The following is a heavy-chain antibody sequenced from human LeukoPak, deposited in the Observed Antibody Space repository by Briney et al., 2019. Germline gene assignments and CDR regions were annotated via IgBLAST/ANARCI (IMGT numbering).Heavy chain of an antibody. CDR2: ISSSSSYI. Sequence: GGSLRLSCAASGFTFSSYSMNWVRQAPGKGLEWVSSISSSSSYIYYADSVKGRFTISRDNAKNSLYLQMNSLRAEDTAVYYCASGYSSGWYPFDYWGQGTLVTVSS. CDR3: ASGYSSGWYPFDY. V-gene: IGHV3-21*01. J-gene: IGHJ4*02. D-gene: IGHD6-19*01. CDR1: GFTFSSYS.